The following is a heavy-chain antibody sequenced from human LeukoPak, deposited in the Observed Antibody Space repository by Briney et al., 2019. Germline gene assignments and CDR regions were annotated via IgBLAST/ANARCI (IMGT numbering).Heavy chain of an antibody. J-gene: IGHJ6*03. V-gene: IGHV4-34*01. CDR2: INHSGST. D-gene: IGHD6-13*01. Sequence: SETLSLTCAVYGGSFSGYYWSWIRQPPGKGLEWIGEINHSGSTNYNPSLKSRVTISVDTSKNQFSLKLSSVTAADTAVYYCARHLAAAAYYYYMDVWGKGTTVTISS. CDR1: GGSFSGYY. CDR3: ARHLAAAAYYYYMDV.